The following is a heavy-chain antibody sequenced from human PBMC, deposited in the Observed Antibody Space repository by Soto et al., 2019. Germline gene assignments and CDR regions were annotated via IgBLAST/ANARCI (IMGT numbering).Heavy chain of an antibody. CDR2: IRSKAYGATK. J-gene: IGHJ6*04. Sequence: GGSLRLSCVASGFTFGDYTMSWFRQAPGGGLEWVIFIRSKAYGATKEYAASVKCRFTISRDDCKSIAYLQMNSLKSEDTAVYYCARDPASSDNDDFYGMYXWGKGTTVTISX. V-gene: IGHV3-49*03. CDR3: ARDPASSDNDDFYGMYX. CDR1: GFTFGDYT. D-gene: IGHD4-17*01.